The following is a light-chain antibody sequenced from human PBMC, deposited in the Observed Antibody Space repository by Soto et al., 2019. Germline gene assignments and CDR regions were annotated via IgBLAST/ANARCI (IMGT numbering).Light chain of an antibody. V-gene: IGLV2-14*01. Sequence: QSVLTQPASVSGSPGQSITISCTGTINDSGAYNYVSWYQQRPGSAPQLILFDVNNRPSGTSNRFSGSKSGHTAYLTISALQSDDEAIYHCSSYTTSSTYVFGSGTKVTVL. CDR2: DVN. CDR1: INDSGAYNY. J-gene: IGLJ1*01. CDR3: SSYTTSSTYV.